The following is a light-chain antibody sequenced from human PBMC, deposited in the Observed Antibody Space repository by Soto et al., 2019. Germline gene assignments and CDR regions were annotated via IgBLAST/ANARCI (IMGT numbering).Light chain of an antibody. V-gene: IGKV3-15*01. CDR3: QQYNTWPYT. J-gene: IGKJ2*01. CDR2: GVS. Sequence: EMVMTQSQATLSVSPGERATLSCRASQSLGRGLAWYQQKPGQAPRLLIYGVSARATAIPDRFSAGGSGAQFALTISNLQSEGFAAYCCQQYNTWPYTFRRGTRLEI. CDR1: QSLGRG.